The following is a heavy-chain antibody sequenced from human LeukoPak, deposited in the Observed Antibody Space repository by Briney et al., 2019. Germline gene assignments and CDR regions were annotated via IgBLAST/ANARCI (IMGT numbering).Heavy chain of an antibody. V-gene: IGHV3-53*01. Sequence: GGSLRFSCAASGFTVSNNYMTWVPQAPGRGLEWVSVLYSNNITYYADSVKGRFTVSRDSSKNTLYLQMSSLRAEDTAVYYCARGITMMIVAPGYWGQGTLVTVSS. CDR3: ARGITMMIVAPGY. CDR2: LYSNNIT. J-gene: IGHJ4*02. CDR1: GFTVSNNY. D-gene: IGHD3-22*01.